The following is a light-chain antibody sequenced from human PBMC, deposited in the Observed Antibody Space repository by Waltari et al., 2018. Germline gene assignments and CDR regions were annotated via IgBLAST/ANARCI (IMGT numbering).Light chain of an antibody. J-gene: IGLJ2*01. CDR2: GVN. CDR1: SSDVGSFNL. Sequence: QSALTQPASVSGSPGQSITISCTGTSSDVGSFNLVSWYQLPPGKAPQLLISGVNKRPSGVSNRCFGSKSGITASLTISGLQTGDEADYYCCSYAGSTSYVVFGGGTKLTVL. CDR3: CSYAGSTSYVV. V-gene: IGLV2-23*02.